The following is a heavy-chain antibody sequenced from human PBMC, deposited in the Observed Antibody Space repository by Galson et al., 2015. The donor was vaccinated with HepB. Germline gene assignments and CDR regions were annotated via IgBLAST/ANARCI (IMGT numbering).Heavy chain of an antibody. J-gene: IGHJ3*02. CDR1: GFTVSSNY. CDR3: ARDPLPIYSGSYYSPHDAFDI. Sequence: SLRLSCAASGFTVSSNYMSWVRQAPGKGLEWVSVIYSGGSTYYADSVKGRFTISRDNSKNTLYLQMNSLRAEDTAVYYCARDPLPIYSGSYYSPHDAFDIWGQGTMVTVSS. V-gene: IGHV3-66*01. CDR2: IYSGGST. D-gene: IGHD1-26*01.